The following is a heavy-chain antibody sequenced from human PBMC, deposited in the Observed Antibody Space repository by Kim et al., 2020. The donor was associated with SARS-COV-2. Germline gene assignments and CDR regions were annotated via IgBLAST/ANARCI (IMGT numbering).Heavy chain of an antibody. J-gene: IGHJ4*02. V-gene: IGHV3-74*01. D-gene: IGHD2-21*01. CDR3: VQDCGPGDQEFE. Sequence: YADSVKGRITICRENGKNGLYLQMTSLMSEDTAIYYCVQDCGPGDQEFEWGQGTLVTVS.